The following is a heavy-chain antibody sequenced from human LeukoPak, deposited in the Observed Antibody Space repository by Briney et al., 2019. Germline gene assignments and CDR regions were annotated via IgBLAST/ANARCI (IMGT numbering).Heavy chain of an antibody. V-gene: IGHV3-74*01. CDR2: ISGDGSTT. CDR1: GFTFRSYW. D-gene: IGHD4-17*01. Sequence: GGSLRLSCAASGFTFRSYWMHWVRQAPGKGLVWVSRISGDGSTTSYADSVKGRFTISRDNAKNTLHLQMNSLRVEDTSVYYCARGTYYGSFDLWGQGTLVTVSS. J-gene: IGHJ4*02. CDR3: ARGTYYGSFDL.